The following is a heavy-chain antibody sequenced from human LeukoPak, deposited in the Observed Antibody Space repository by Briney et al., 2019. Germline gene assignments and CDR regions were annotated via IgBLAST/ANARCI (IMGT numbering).Heavy chain of an antibody. D-gene: IGHD2-15*01. CDR2: ISYDGSNK. V-gene: IGHV3-30-3*01. CDR3: ARDYFSRAAVLGYFDL. CDR1: GFTFSSYA. J-gene: IGHJ2*01. Sequence: GRSLRLSCAASGFTFSSYAMHWVRQAPGKGLEWVAVISYDGSNKYYADSVKGRFTISRDNSKNTLYLQMNSLRAEDTAVYYCARDYFSRAAVLGYFDLWGRGTLVTVSS.